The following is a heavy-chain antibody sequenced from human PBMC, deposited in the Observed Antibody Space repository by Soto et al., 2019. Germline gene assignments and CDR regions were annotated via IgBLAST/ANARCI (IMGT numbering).Heavy chain of an antibody. V-gene: IGHV4-34*01. D-gene: IGHD2-8*02. CDR1: GGSFSGYA. CDR3: ARDKITGLFDY. CDR2: INHSGST. Sequence: SETLSLTCAVYGGSFSGYAWTWIRQPPGTGLEWIGEINHSGSTNYNPSLKSRVTISVDTSKNQFSLKLTSVTAADTAVYYCARDKITGLFDYWGQGTLVTVSS. J-gene: IGHJ4*02.